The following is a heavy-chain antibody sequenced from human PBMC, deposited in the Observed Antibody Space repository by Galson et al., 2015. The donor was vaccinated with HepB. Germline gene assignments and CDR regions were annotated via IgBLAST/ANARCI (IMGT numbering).Heavy chain of an antibody. V-gene: IGHV1-69*01. CDR1: GGTFSSYA. D-gene: IGHD1-26*01. CDR2: IIPIFGTA. Sequence: SCKASGGTFSSYAISWVRQAPGQGLEWMGGIIPIFGTANYAQKFQGRVTITADESTSTAYMELSSLRSEDTAVYYCARGVVGAARFDYWGQGTLVTVSS. CDR3: ARGVVGAARFDY. J-gene: IGHJ4*02.